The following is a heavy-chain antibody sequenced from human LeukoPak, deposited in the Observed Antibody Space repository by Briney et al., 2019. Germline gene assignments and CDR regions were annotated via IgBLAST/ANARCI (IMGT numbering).Heavy chain of an antibody. CDR3: ARTGSYYSEMFYFDY. CDR2: VNPHSGAT. CDR1: GYIFTTYY. J-gene: IGHJ4*02. Sequence: ASVKVSCKASGYIFTTYYIHWVRQAPGQGLGWMGWVNPHSGATNFAQNFQGRVTMTRDTSITTAYMELSRLTSDDAAVYYCARTGSYYSEMFYFDYWGQGTLVTVSS. D-gene: IGHD3-9*01. V-gene: IGHV1-2*02.